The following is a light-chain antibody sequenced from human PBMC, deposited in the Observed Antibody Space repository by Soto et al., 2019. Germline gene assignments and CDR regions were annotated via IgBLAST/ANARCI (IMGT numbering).Light chain of an antibody. CDR2: GAS. Sequence: EIVLTQSPGTLSLSPGERATLSCRASQSVSSSSYLAWYQQKPGQAHRLLIYGASSRATGIPDRLSGSGSGTDFTLTISRLEPEDCAVYYCHQYGSSPSYTFGQGTKLEIK. CDR3: HQYGSSPSYT. CDR1: QSVSSSSY. J-gene: IGKJ2*01. V-gene: IGKV3-20*01.